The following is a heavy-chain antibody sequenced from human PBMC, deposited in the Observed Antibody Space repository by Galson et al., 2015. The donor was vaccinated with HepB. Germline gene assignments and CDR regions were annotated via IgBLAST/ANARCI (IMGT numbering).Heavy chain of an antibody. Sequence: SLRLSCAASGFTFSNFAIHWVRQAPGKGLEWVAVISYDGSNKYYADSVRGRFNISRDNSKNTLYLQMNSLRGEDTAVYYCARASMVRGVITSYYYYYGMDVWGQGTTVTVSS. CDR3: ARASMVRGVITSYYYYYGMDV. J-gene: IGHJ6*02. D-gene: IGHD3-10*01. CDR1: GFTFSNFA. V-gene: IGHV3-30*04. CDR2: ISYDGSNK.